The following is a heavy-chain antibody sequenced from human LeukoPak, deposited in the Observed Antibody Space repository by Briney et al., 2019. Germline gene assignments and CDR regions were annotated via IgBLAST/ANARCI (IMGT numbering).Heavy chain of an antibody. Sequence: PSETLSLTCTVSLDSTTSNFWSWVRQPPGKGPEWIGEIHRSGSTNYNPSLQSRVTISIDRSKNQIALELSSVTAADTAVYYCAREIVGGFNPGAYWGQGTLVTVSS. CDR3: AREIVGGFNPGAY. V-gene: IGHV4-4*02. CDR2: IHRSGST. D-gene: IGHD1-14*01. CDR1: LDSTTSNF. J-gene: IGHJ4*02.